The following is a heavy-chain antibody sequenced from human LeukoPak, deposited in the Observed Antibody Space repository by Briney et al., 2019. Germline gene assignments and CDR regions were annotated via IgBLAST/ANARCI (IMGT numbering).Heavy chain of an antibody. CDR1: GYSFTSYW. V-gene: IGHV5-51*01. J-gene: IGHJ3*02. D-gene: IGHD6-19*01. CDR2: IYPGDSDT. CDR3: ARQRYSSGWYDAFDI. Sequence: GESLKISCKGSGYSFTSYWIGWVRQMPGKGLEWMGIIYPGDSDTRYSPSFQGQVTISADKSISTAYLQWSSLKASDTAMYYCARQRYSSGWYDAFDIWGQGTMVTVFS.